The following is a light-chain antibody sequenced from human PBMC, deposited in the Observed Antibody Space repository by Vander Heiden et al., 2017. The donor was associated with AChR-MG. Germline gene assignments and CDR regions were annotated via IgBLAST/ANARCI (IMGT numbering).Light chain of an antibody. V-gene: IGLV2-14*01. Sequence: QSALTQPASVSGSPGQSITISCTGTSSDVGGYNYVSWYQQHPGKAPKRRMYEVSNRPSGVSNRFSGSKSGNTASLTISGLQAEDEAYYDCSSYTSSSTRVFGGGTKLTGL. J-gene: IGLJ3*02. CDR2: EVS. CDR1: SSDVGGYNY. CDR3: SSYTSSSTRV.